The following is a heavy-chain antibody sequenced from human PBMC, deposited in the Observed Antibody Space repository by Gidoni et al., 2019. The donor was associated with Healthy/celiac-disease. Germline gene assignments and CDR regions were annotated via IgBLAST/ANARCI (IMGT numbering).Heavy chain of an antibody. Sequence: QLQLQESGPGLVKPSETLSLTCTVSGGSISSSSYYWGWIRQPPGKGLEWIGSIYYSGSTYYNPSLKSRVTISVDTSKNQFSLKLSSVTAADTAVYYCARCTTVVNDSWWYFDYWGQGTLVTVSS. CDR2: IYYSGST. CDR1: GGSISSSSYY. V-gene: IGHV4-39*01. D-gene: IGHD4-17*01. J-gene: IGHJ4*02. CDR3: ARCTTVVNDSWWYFDY.